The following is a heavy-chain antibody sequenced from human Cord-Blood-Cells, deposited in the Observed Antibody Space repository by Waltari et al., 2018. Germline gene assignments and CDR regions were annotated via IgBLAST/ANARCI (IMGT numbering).Heavy chain of an antibody. V-gene: IGHV4-59*01. CDR1: GGSLSSYY. CDR3: ARTSGSRRHFDY. Sequence: QVQLQESGPGLVKPSETLSLTCTVSGGSLSSYYWSWIRQPPGKGLEWIGYIYYSGSTNYNPSLKSRVTISVDTSKNQFSLKLSSVTAADTAVYYCARTSGSRRHFDYWGQGTLVTVSS. J-gene: IGHJ4*02. CDR2: IYYSGST. D-gene: IGHD1-26*01.